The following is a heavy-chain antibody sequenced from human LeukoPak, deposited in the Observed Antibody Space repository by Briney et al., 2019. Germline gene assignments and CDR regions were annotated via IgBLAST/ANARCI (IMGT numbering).Heavy chain of an antibody. J-gene: IGHJ4*01. CDR1: GFTFSSYA. CDR3: AKVTAGIYFDY. Sequence: GGSLRLSCAASGFTFSSYAMSWVRQAPGKGLEWVSGISGSGSSTYNADSVKGRFTISRDNSKNTVYLQMNSLRAEDTAVYYCAKVTAGIYFDYWGQEPWSPSPQ. V-gene: IGHV3-23*01. D-gene: IGHD2-21*01. CDR2: ISGSGSST.